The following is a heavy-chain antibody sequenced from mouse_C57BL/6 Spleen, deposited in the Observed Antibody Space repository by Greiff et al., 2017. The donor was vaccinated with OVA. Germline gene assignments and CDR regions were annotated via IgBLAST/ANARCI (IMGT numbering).Heavy chain of an antibody. CDR3: ARRRSLLGYYAMDY. CDR2: IYPGSGST. J-gene: IGHJ4*01. D-gene: IGHD6-2*01. V-gene: IGHV1-55*01. Sequence: QVQLQQPGAELVKPGASVKMSCKASGYTFTSYWITWVKQRPGQGLEWIGDIYPGSGSTKYNEKFKGKATLTVDTSSSTAYMELHSLTSEDSAVYFCARRRSLLGYYAMDYWGQGTSVTVSS. CDR1: GYTFTSYW.